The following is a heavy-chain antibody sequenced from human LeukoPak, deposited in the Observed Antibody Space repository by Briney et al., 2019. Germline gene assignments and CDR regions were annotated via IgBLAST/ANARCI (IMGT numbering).Heavy chain of an antibody. CDR3: ARGDYYDSSGYYSTGAFDI. Sequence: PGGSLRLSCAASGFTFSSYWMSWVRQAPGKGLEWVSSISTSATYIYYADSLKGRFTMSRDNAKNSLYLQMNSLRAEDTAVYHCARGDYYDSSGYYSTGAFDIWGQGTMVTVSS. D-gene: IGHD3-22*01. V-gene: IGHV3-21*06. CDR2: ISTSATYI. J-gene: IGHJ3*02. CDR1: GFTFSSYW.